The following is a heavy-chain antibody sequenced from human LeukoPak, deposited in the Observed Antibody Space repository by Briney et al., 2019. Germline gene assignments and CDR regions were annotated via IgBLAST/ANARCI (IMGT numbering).Heavy chain of an antibody. V-gene: IGHV4-31*03. Sequence: TPSHTSILPVGSTCSSGYCCGSASHHPGGGLEWIGYIYYSGSTYYNPSLQSRVSISIDKSKIQFSLKLSSVTAADTAVYYCARDLGRIVGATGGLAFDIWGQGTMVTVSS. CDR3: ARDLGRIVGATGGLAFDI. D-gene: IGHD1-26*01. J-gene: IGHJ3*02. CDR1: VGSTCSSGYC. CDR2: IYYSGST.